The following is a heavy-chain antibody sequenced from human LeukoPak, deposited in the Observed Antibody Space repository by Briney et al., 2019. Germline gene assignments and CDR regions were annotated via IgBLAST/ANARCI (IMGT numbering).Heavy chain of an antibody. J-gene: IGHJ3*02. D-gene: IGHD2-2*01. CDR3: ARQKCTSTSCLTKNAFDI. Sequence: SETLSLTCTVSGSISGYYWSWIRQPPGKGLEWIGYIYTSGSTNYNPSLESRVTISVDTSKNQFPLDLSSVTAADTAVYYCARQKCTSTSCLTKNAFDIWGQGTMVTVSS. V-gene: IGHV4-4*09. CDR2: IYTSGST. CDR1: GSISGYY.